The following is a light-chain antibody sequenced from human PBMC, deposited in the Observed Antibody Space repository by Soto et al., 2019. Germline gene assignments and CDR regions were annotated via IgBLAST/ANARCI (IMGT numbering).Light chain of an antibody. V-gene: IGLV2-14*01. CDR3: SSYTSSSTLEV. Sequence: QSVLTQPASVSGSPGQSITISCTGTSSDVGGYNYVSWYQQHPGKAPKLMIYEVSNRTSGVSNRFSDSKSGNTASLTISGLQAEDEADYYCSSYTSSSTLEVFGTGTKVTVL. CDR1: SSDVGGYNY. CDR2: EVS. J-gene: IGLJ1*01.